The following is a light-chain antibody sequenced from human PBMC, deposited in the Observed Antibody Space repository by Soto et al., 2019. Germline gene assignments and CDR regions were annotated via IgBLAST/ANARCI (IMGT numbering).Light chain of an antibody. CDR3: SSYTSNTTRV. CDR1: SSDVGGYNF. V-gene: IGLV2-14*01. J-gene: IGLJ3*02. CDR2: EIS. Sequence: QSALTQPASVYGSPGQAITISCTGTSSDVGGYNFVSWYQQYPGKAPKLMIFEISDRPSGVSNRFSGSKSGNTASLTISGLQAEDEADYYCSSYTSNTTRVFGGGTKLTVL.